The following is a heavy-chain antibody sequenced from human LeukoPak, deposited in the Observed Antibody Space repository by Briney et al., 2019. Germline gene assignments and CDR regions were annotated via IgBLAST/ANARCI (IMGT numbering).Heavy chain of an antibody. CDR1: GGSISSSSYY. CDR3: ARSELSGYSYGHDY. V-gene: IGHV4-39*01. J-gene: IGHJ4*02. CDR2: IYYSGST. D-gene: IGHD5-18*01. Sequence: TSETLSLTCTVSGGSISSSSYYWGWIRHPPGKGLEWIGSIYYSGSTYYNPSLKSRVTISVDTSKNQFSLKLSSVTAADTAVYYCARSELSGYSYGHDYWGQGTLVTVSS.